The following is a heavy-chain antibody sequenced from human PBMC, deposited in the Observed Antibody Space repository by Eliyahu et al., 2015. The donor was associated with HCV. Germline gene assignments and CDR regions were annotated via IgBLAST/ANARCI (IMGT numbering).Heavy chain of an antibody. D-gene: IGHD1-7*01. Sequence: QVQLQESGPGLVKPSGTLSLTCDVSGGSIRSNDWWSWVRQPPGKGLEWIGNIYHSGSTNYNASLESRVTITVDKSKSQFSLRLTSVTAADTAVYYCAREVANYFDPWGQGILVTVSS. J-gene: IGHJ5*02. V-gene: IGHV4-4*02. CDR1: GGSIRSNDW. CDR3: AREVANYFDP. CDR2: IYHSGST.